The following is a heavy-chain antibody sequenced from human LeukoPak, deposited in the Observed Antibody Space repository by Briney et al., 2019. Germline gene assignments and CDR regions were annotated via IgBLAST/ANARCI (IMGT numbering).Heavy chain of an antibody. D-gene: IGHD3-22*01. CDR1: GGSISSYY. Sequence: PSETLSLTCTVSGGSISSYYWSWIRQPPGKGLEWIGYIYYSGSTNYNPSLKSRVTISVDTSKNQFSLKLSSVTAADTAVYYCARESQNLKSNYYDSSGYWAHFDYWGQGTLVTVSS. V-gene: IGHV4-59*01. J-gene: IGHJ4*02. CDR2: IYYSGST. CDR3: ARESQNLKSNYYDSSGYWAHFDY.